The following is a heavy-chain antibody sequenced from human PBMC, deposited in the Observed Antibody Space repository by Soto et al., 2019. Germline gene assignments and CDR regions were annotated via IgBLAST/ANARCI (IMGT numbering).Heavy chain of an antibody. V-gene: IGHV1-69*06. Sequence: SVKVSCKASGGTFSSYAISWVRQAPGQGLEWMGGIIPIFGTANYAQKFQGRVTITADKSTSTAYMELSSLRSEDTAVYYCARDQFKSGWFDPWGQGTLVTVSS. CDR3: ARDQFKSGWFDP. J-gene: IGHJ5*02. CDR1: GGTFSSYA. CDR2: IIPIFGTA.